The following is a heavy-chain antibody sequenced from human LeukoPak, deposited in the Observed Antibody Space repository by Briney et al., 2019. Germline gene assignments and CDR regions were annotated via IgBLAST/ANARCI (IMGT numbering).Heavy chain of an antibody. CDR3: TKGITPGGADV. CDR2: FSLDTDRI. Sequence: PGGSLRLSCVASGLTLDRYAMHWVRQGPGKGLEWVAGFSLDTDRIDYADSVRGRFTVSKDDAKKTLYLQMNNLRTEDTALYYCTKGITPGGADVWGQGTTVTVSS. J-gene: IGHJ6*02. D-gene: IGHD3-10*01. CDR1: GLTLDRYA. V-gene: IGHV3-9*01.